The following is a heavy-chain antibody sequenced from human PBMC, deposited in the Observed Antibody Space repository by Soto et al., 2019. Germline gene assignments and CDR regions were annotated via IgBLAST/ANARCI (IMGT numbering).Heavy chain of an antibody. V-gene: IGHV3-23*01. J-gene: IGHJ5*02. CDR3: VKNSGWFNT. CDR2: IDGSGGIT. Sequence: GGSLRLSCAASGFTFGTTDMIWVRQAPGEGLEWVSTIDGSGGITYYADSVKGRFTISRDNSRNTVYLQMNSLRGDDTALYYCVKNSGWFNTWGQGALVTVSS. CDR1: GFTFGTTD. D-gene: IGHD3-10*01.